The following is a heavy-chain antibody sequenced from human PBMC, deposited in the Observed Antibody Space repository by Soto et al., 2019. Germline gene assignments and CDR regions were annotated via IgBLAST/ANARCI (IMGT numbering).Heavy chain of an antibody. J-gene: IGHJ2*01. CDR1: GGSFSGYY. V-gene: IGHV4-34*01. CDR3: ARESHDILTGPPWVWYFDL. D-gene: IGHD3-9*01. Sequence: QVQLQQWGAGPLRPLETLALTCGVSGGSFSGYYWAWIRQSPGKGLEWIGEINDRGSINYNPSLKSRVSISVETSKNHYPLNLRSVTSADTAVYDCARESHDILTGPPWVWYFDLWGRGTLVTVSS. CDR2: INDRGSI.